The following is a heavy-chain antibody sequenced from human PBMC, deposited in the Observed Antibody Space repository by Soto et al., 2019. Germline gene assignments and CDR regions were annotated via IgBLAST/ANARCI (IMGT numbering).Heavy chain of an antibody. D-gene: IGHD4-17*01. CDR1: GGSISSGDYY. Sequence: PSETLSLTCTVSGGSISSGDYYWSWIRQHPGKGLEWIGYIYYSGTTYYNPSLKSRVTISVDTSKNQFSLKLSSVTAADTTVYYCAKTTVTTVAVYYFDYWGQGTLVTVSS. CDR2: IYYSGTT. CDR3: AKTTVTTVAVYYFDY. V-gene: IGHV4-31*03. J-gene: IGHJ4*02.